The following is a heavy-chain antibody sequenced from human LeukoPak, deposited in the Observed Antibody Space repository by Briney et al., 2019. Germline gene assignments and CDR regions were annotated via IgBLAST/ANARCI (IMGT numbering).Heavy chain of an antibody. CDR2: IKSKTDGETT. CDR1: GFTFSNAW. CDR3: TTLGNLDV. V-gene: IGHV3-15*07. Sequence: TGGSLRLSCAASGFTFSNAWMNWVRQAPGKGLEWVGRIKSKTDGETTDYAAPVKGRFTISRDDSKNTLWLQMNSLKTEDTAVYYCTTLGNLDVWGQGTTVTVSS. J-gene: IGHJ6*02. D-gene: IGHD3-16*01.